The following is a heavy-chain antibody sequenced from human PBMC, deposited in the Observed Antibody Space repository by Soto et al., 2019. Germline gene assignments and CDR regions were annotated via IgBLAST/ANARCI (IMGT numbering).Heavy chain of an antibody. CDR1: GGSISSYY. CDR3: ARVSIAAAGTVNYFDY. V-gene: IGHV4-59*01. Sequence: PSETLSLTCTVSGGSISSYYWSWIRQPPGKGLEWIGYIYYSGSTNYNPSLKSRVTISVDTSKNQFSLKLSSVTAADTAVYYCARVSIAAAGTVNYFDYWGQGTLVTVSS. CDR2: IYYSGST. J-gene: IGHJ4*02. D-gene: IGHD6-13*01.